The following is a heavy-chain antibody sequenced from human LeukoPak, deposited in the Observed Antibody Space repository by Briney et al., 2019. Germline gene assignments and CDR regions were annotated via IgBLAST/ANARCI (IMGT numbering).Heavy chain of an antibody. CDR2: INPNSGGT. CDR3: ARVYYDILNGDNWFDP. Sequence: ASVKVSCKASGYTFTGYYMHWVRQAPGQGLEWMGWINPNSGGTNYAQKFQGRVTMTRDTSISTAYMELSRLRSDDPAVYYCARVYYDILNGDNWFDPWGQGTLVPVSS. D-gene: IGHD3-9*01. J-gene: IGHJ5*02. V-gene: IGHV1-2*02. CDR1: GYTFTGYY.